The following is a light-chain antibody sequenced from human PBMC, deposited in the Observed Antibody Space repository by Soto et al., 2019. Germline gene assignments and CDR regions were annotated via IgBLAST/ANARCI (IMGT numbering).Light chain of an antibody. V-gene: IGKV3-20*01. CDR2: DAS. J-gene: IGKJ5*01. Sequence: PVDRVTIACRASQSISSSLAWYQQKPGQAPRLLIYDASSRATGIPDRFSGSGSGTDFTLTISRLEPEDFAVYYCQQYGSSPYTFGQGTRLEIK. CDR1: QSISSS. CDR3: QQYGSSPYT.